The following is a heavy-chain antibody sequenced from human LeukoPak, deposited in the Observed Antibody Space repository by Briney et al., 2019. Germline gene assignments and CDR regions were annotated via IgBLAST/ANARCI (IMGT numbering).Heavy chain of an antibody. CDR2: INAGNGNT. CDR3: ARARSRSGWYYFDY. D-gene: IGHD6-19*01. V-gene: IGHV1-3*01. J-gene: IGHJ4*02. CDR1: GYTFTSYA. Sequence: ASVKVSCKASGYTFTSYAMHWVRQAPGQRLEWMGWINAGNGNTKYSQKFQGRVTIARDTSASTAYMELSSLRSEDTAVYYWARARSRSGWYYFDYWGQGTLVTVSS.